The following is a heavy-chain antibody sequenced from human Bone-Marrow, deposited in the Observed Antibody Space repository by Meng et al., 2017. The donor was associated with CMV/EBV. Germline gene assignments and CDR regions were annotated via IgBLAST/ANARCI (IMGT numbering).Heavy chain of an antibody. CDR1: GFTFSSYW. D-gene: IGHD2-21*01. J-gene: IGHJ3*02. CDR3: VRLIAAHDAFDI. Sequence: GESLKISCAASGFTFSSYWMSWVRQAPGKGLEWMANIKQDGSEKYYVDSVKGRFTISRDNAKNSLYLQMNSLRAEDTAVYYCVRLIAAHDAFDIWGQGTMVTVSS. CDR2: IKQDGSEK. V-gene: IGHV3-7*01.